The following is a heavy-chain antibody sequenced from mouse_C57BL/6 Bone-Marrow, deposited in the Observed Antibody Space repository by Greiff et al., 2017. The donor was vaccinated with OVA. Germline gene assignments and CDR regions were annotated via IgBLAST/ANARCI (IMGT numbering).Heavy chain of an antibody. D-gene: IGHD2-10*01. V-gene: IGHV1-64*01. Sequence: QVQLQQPGAELVKPGASVKLSCKASGYTFTSYWMHWVKQRPGQGLEWIGMIHPNSGSTNYNEKFKSKATLTVDKSSSTAYMQRSSLTSEDSAVYDGARKAYYYYAMDDWGQGTSGTVSA. J-gene: IGHJ4*01. CDR2: IHPNSGST. CDR1: GYTFTSYW. CDR3: ARKAYYYYAMDD.